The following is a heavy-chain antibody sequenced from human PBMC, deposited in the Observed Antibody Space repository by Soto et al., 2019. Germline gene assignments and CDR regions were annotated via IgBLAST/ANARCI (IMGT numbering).Heavy chain of an antibody. CDR1: GYTFNNYG. CDR3: ARDRNSFGD. J-gene: IGHJ4*02. CDR2: ISPYNGHT. Sequence: QDQLVQSGAEVKKPGASVKVSCKASGYTFNNYGITWVRQAPGQGLEWMGWISPYNGHTNYAQKLQGRVTMTTDTTASTDNLNQRNLRSEDAAVYNCARDRNSFGDWGQGTLVTVSS. V-gene: IGHV1-18*01.